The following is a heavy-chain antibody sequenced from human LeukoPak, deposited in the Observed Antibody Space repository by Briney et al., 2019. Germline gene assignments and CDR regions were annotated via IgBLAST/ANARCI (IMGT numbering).Heavy chain of an antibody. CDR1: GGTLSRYA. V-gene: IGHV1-69*13. CDR3: TRSGNITMVRGVITTPAVIDY. J-gene: IGHJ4*02. D-gene: IGHD3-10*01. CDR2: IIPTFGTA. Sequence: ASVKVSCKTSGGTLSRYAISWVRQAPGQGLEWMGEIIPTFGTANYAQKFQGRVTITADESTSTAYMELSSLRSEDTAVYYCTRSGNITMVRGVITTPAVIDYWGQGTLVTVSS.